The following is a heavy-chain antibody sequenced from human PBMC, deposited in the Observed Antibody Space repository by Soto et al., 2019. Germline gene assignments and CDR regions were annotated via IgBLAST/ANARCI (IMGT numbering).Heavy chain of an antibody. CDR1: GGTFSSYA. V-gene: IGHV1-69*13. Sequence: VKVSCKASGGTFSSYAISWVRQAPGQGLEWMGGIIPIFGTANYAQKFQGRVTITADESTSTAYMELSSLRSEDTAVYYCARDIDFWSGTKWYGXDVWGQGTTVTVSS. J-gene: IGHJ6*02. CDR3: ARDIDFWSGTKWYGXDV. CDR2: IIPIFGTA. D-gene: IGHD3-3*01.